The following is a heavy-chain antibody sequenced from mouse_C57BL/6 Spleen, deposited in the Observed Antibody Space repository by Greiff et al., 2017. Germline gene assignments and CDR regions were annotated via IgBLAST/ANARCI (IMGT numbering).Heavy chain of an antibody. CDR2: IYPGNSDT. D-gene: IGHD1-3*01. Sequence: VQLQQSGTVLARPGASVKMSCKTSGYTFTSYWMHWVKQRPGQGLEWIGAIYPGNSDTSYNQKFKGKAKLTAVTSASTAYMELSSLTNEDSAVYYCTSIFNYRFAYWGQGTLVTVSA. V-gene: IGHV1-5*01. J-gene: IGHJ3*01. CDR3: TSIFNYRFAY. CDR1: GYTFTSYW.